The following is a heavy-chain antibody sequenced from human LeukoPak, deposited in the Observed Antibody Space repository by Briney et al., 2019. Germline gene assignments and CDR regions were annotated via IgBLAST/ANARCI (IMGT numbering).Heavy chain of an antibody. D-gene: IGHD3-16*01. V-gene: IGHV4-4*02. CDR1: GGSISSSNW. CDR2: IYHSGST. J-gene: IGHJ6*02. CDR3: ARDKRVWLLTGGRYYYYGMDV. Sequence: PSETLSLTCAVSGGSISSSNWWSWVRQPPGKGLEWIGEIYHSGSTNYNPSLKSRVTISVDTSKNQFSLKLSSVTAADTAVYYCARDKRVWLLTGGRYYYYGMDVWGQGTTVTVSS.